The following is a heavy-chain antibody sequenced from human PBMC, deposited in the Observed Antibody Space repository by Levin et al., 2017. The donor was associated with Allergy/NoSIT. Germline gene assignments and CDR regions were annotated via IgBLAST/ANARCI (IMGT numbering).Heavy chain of an antibody. V-gene: IGHV3-30*14. CDR2: LSYDGSNK. D-gene: IGHD5-18*01. CDR3: ARGPSYGPVWLEY. Sequence: GESLKISCAASGFTFSSYAMHWVRQAPGKGLEWVAVLSYDGSNKYYADSVKGRFTISRDNSKNTLYLQMNSLRAEDTAVYYCARGPSYGPVWLEYWGQGTLVTVSS. CDR1: GFTFSSYA. J-gene: IGHJ4*02.